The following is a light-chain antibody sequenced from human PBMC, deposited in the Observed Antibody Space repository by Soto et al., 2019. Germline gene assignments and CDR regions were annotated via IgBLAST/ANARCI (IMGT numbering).Light chain of an antibody. V-gene: IGLV1-51*01. Sequence: QSVLSQPPSVSAAPGQKVPISCSGSSSNIANNYVSWYQQLPGTAPKLLIYDNNKRPSGIPDRFSGSKSGTSATLGITGLQTGDEANYYCGTWDSSLSAGVFGGGTKLTVL. CDR2: DNN. CDR1: SSNIANNY. J-gene: IGLJ3*02. CDR3: GTWDSSLSAGV.